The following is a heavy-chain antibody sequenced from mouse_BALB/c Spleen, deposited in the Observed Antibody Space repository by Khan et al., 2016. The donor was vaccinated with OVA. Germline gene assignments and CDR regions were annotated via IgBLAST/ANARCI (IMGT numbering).Heavy chain of an antibody. Sequence: QVQLQQSGAELVKPGASVKLSCKASGYTFSSYYIYWVKQRPGHGLEWIGGINPGNGDTSFNENFKTKATLTADKSSSTAYMQLRSLTSDDSAVYFCTRSGYANPFAYWGQGTLVTVSA. V-gene: IGHV1S81*02. D-gene: IGHD3-2*02. CDR3: TRSGYANPFAY. CDR1: GYTFSSYY. J-gene: IGHJ3*01. CDR2: INPGNGDT.